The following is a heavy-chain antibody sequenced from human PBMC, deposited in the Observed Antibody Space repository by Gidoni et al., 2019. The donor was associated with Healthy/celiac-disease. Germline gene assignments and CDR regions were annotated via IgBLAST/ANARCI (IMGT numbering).Heavy chain of an antibody. V-gene: IGHV4-59*01. J-gene: IGHJ4*02. CDR2: IYYSGST. D-gene: IGHD4-17*01. CDR3: ARGSTVWDY. CDR1: GGSIRSYY. Sequence: QMQLQETGPELVKPSETPSLPCPVSGGSIRSYYWSWFRQPPGKGLEWIGYIYYSGSTNYNPSLKRRVTISVDTSKNQFSLKLSSVTAADTAVYYCARGSTVWDYWGQGTLVTVSS.